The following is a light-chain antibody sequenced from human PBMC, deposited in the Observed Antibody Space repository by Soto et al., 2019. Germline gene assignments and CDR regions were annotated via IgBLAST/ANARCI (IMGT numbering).Light chain of an antibody. J-gene: IGKJ3*01. CDR2: GAS. Sequence: EIVMTQSPATLSVSPVERATLSCRASQSVSSNLAWYQQKPGQAPRLLIYGASTRATGIPARFSGSGSGTEFTLTISSLQPDDFATYYCQQYNSYSPLTFGPGTKVDIK. V-gene: IGKV3-15*01. CDR3: QQYNSYSPLT. CDR1: QSVSSN.